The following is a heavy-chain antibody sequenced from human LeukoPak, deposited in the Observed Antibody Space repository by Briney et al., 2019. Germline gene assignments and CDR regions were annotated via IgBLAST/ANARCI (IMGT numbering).Heavy chain of an antibody. J-gene: IGHJ5*02. D-gene: IGHD3-3*01. V-gene: IGHV4-59*01. CDR2: IYYSGST. Sequence: SGTLSLTCTVSGGSISSYYWSWIRQPPGKGLEWIGYIYYSGSTNYNPSLKSRVTISVDTSKNQSSLKLSSVTAADTAVYYCARFTIFGVVNGWFDPWGQGTLVTVSS. CDR3: ARFTIFGVVNGWFDP. CDR1: GGSISSYY.